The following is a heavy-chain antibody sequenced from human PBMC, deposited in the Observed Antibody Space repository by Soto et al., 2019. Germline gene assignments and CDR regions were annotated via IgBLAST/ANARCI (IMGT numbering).Heavy chain of an antibody. CDR2: IWYDGSNK. CDR1: GFTFSSYG. CDR3: ARGLYGSYPYYYYGMDV. V-gene: IGHV3-33*01. D-gene: IGHD1-26*01. Sequence: PGGSLRLSCAASGFTFSSYGMHWVRQAPGKGLEWVAVIWYDGSNKYYADSVKGRFTISRDNSKNTLYLQMNSLRAEDTAVYYCARGLYGSYPYYYYGMDVWGQGTTVTVSS. J-gene: IGHJ6*02.